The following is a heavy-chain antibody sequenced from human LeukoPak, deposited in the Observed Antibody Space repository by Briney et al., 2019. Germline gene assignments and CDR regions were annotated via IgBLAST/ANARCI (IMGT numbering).Heavy chain of an antibody. V-gene: IGHV4-30-2*01. D-gene: IGHD6-13*01. CDR3: ARFIAAAEVDY. CDR1: GGSISSGGYS. Sequence: PSQTLSLTCAVSGGSISSGGYSWSWIRQPPGKGLEWIGYIYHSGSTYYNPSLKSRVTISVDRSKNQFSLKLSSVTAADTAVYYCARFIAAAEVDYWGQGTLVTVSS. J-gene: IGHJ4*02. CDR2: IYHSGST.